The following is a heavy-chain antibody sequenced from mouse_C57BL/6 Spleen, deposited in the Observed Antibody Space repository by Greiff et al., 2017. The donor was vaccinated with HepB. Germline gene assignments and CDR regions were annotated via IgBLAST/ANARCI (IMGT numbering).Heavy chain of an antibody. CDR3: GREGNGSSYEYFDY. V-gene: IGHV1-50*01. Sequence: QVQLQQPGAELVKPGASVKLSCKASGYTFTSYWMQWVKQRPGQGLEWIGEIDPSDSYTNYNQKFKGKATLTVDTSSSTAYMQLSSLTSEDSAVYSGGREGNGSSYEYFDYWGQGTTLTVSS. D-gene: IGHD1-1*01. CDR1: GYTFTSYW. CDR2: IDPSDSYT. J-gene: IGHJ2*01.